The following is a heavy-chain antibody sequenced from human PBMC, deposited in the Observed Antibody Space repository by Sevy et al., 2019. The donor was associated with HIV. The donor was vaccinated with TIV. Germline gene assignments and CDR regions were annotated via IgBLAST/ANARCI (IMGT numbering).Heavy chain of an antibody. D-gene: IGHD6-19*01. J-gene: IGHJ3*02. CDR3: ARAVPATDAFDI. CDR1: GFTFSSYP. V-gene: IGHV3-21*01. Sequence: GGSLRLSCAASGFTFSSYPMHWVRQAPGKGLEWVSSISGLSNYIYYADSVKGRFSISIDNTKNSVYLQMNSLRGEDTAVFYCARAVPATDAFDIWGQGTLVTVSS. CDR2: ISGLSNYI.